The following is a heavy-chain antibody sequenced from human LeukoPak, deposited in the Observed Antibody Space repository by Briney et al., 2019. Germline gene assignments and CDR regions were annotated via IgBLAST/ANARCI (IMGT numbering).Heavy chain of an antibody. CDR3: AKDSSGWYFDI. CDR2: ISYDGNNE. D-gene: IGHD6-19*01. CDR1: GFTFSSYG. J-gene: IGHJ3*02. Sequence: PGGSLRLSCAASGFTFSSYGMHWVRQAPGKGLEWVAIISYDGNNEYYADSVKGRFTISRDNSENTLYLQMNSLRVEDTAVYYCAKDSSGWYFDIWGQGTMVTVSS. V-gene: IGHV3-30*18.